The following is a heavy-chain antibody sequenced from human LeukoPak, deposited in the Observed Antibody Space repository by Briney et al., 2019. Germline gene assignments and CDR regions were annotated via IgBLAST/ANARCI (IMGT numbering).Heavy chain of an antibody. J-gene: IGHJ4*02. CDR1: TFTLNNYW. V-gene: IGHV3-7*05. CDR2: IKQDGSEK. D-gene: IGHD6-13*01. Sequence: PGGSLRLSCTAFTFTLNNYWMSWVRQAPGKGLEWVANIKQDGSEKYHVDSVKGRFTISRDNAKNSLYLQMNSLRAEDTAVYYCASRAGYTGSWSAFDYWGQGTLVTVSS. CDR3: ASRAGYTGSWSAFDY.